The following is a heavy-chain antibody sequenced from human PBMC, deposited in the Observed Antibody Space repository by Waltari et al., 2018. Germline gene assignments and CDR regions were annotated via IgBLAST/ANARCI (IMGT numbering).Heavy chain of an antibody. CDR3: ASYSPPSGWFDYYYYGMDV. D-gene: IGHD6-19*01. V-gene: IGHV1-69*05. Sequence: QVQLVQSGAEVKKPGSSVKVSCKASGGTFSSYAISWVRQAPGQGLEWMGGIIPIFGTANYAQKFQGRVTITTDESTSTAYMELSSLRSEDTAVYYCASYSPPSGWFDYYYYGMDVWGQGTTVTVSS. J-gene: IGHJ6*02. CDR1: GGTFSSYA. CDR2: IIPIFGTA.